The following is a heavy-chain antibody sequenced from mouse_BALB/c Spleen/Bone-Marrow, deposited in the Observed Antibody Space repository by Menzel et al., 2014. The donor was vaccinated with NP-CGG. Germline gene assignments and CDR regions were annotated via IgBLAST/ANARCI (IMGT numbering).Heavy chain of an antibody. Sequence: DLVKPGASVKLSCKASGYTFTSYWINWIKQRPGQGLEWIGRIAPGSGSTYYNEMFKGKATLTVDTSSSTAYIQLSSLSSEDSAVYFCARSRDGYFDGWCAGTTVTVSS. J-gene: IGHJ1*01. V-gene: IGHV1S41*01. CDR2: IAPGSGST. CDR1: GYTFTSYW. CDR3: ARSRDGYFDG.